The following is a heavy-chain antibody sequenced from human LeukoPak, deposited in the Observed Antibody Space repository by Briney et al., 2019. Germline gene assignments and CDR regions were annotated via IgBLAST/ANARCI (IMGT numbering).Heavy chain of an antibody. CDR2: INHSGST. Sequence: SETLSLTCAVYVGSFSPYYWSWIRQPPGKGLEWIGEINHSGSTNYKPSLKSRVSMSVDKSRHQFSLNLRSMTAADTAVYFCARGGRSAFDVWGPGTKVIVSS. J-gene: IGHJ3*01. V-gene: IGHV4-34*01. CDR1: VGSFSPYY. CDR3: ARGGRSAFDV.